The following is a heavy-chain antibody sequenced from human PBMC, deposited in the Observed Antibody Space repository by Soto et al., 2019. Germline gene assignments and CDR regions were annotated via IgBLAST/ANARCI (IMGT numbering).Heavy chain of an antibody. CDR1: GFTVSSNY. Sequence: GSLRLSCAASGFTVSSNYMSWVRQAPGKGLEWVSVIYSGGSTYYADSVKGRFTISRDNSKNTLYLQMNSLRAEDTAVYYCAREGAGYDILTGRRPYGMDVWGQGTTVTVSS. CDR2: IYSGGST. D-gene: IGHD3-9*01. J-gene: IGHJ6*02. CDR3: AREGAGYDILTGRRPYGMDV. V-gene: IGHV3-53*01.